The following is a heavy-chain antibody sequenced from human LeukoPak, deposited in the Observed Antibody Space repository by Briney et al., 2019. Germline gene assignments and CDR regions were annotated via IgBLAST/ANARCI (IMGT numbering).Heavy chain of an antibody. Sequence: PSETLSLTCTVSDGSTTGYFWTWIRQPPGKGLEWIGYVYYSGRTSYNPSLKSRVTISVDTSKNQFSLKLSSVTAADTAVYHCARHMTVTYDAFDIWGQGTMVTVSS. D-gene: IGHD3-22*01. J-gene: IGHJ3*02. CDR1: DGSTTGYF. V-gene: IGHV4-59*08. CDR2: VYYSGRT. CDR3: ARHMTVTYDAFDI.